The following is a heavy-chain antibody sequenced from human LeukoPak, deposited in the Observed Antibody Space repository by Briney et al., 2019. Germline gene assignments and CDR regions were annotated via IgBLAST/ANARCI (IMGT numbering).Heavy chain of an antibody. CDR3: AKDRIRYSYGSPFDY. J-gene: IGHJ4*02. CDR2: IRYDGSNK. CDR1: GFTFSSYG. Sequence: GGSLRLSCAASGFTFSSYGMHWVRQAPGKGLEGVAFIRYDGSNKYYADSVKGRFTISRDNSKNTLYLQMNSLRAEDTAVYYCAKDRIRYSYGSPFDYWGQGTLVTVSS. V-gene: IGHV3-30*02. D-gene: IGHD5-18*01.